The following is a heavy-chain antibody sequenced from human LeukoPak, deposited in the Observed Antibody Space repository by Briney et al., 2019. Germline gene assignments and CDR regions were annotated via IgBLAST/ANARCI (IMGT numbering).Heavy chain of an antibody. Sequence: PGGSLRLSCAASGFTFSSYAMHWVRQAPGRGLEWVAVISYDGSNKYYAETVKGRFTISRDNSKNTLYLQMDSLRVEDTAVYYCARNQEIDYYDSSGFYWGVEYWGQGTLVTVSS. CDR1: GFTFSSYA. CDR3: ARNQEIDYYDSSGFYWGVEY. V-gene: IGHV3-30-3*01. D-gene: IGHD3-22*01. CDR2: ISYDGSNK. J-gene: IGHJ4*02.